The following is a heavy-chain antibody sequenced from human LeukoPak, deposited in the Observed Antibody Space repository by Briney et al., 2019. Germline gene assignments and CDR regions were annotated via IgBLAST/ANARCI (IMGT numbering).Heavy chain of an antibody. CDR3: ARATDPFYSSSGAI. CDR2: IYYSGST. CDR1: GGPISSGGYY. D-gene: IGHD6-13*01. Sequence: SETLSLTCTVSGGPISSGGYYWSRIRQHPGKGLEWIGYIYYSGSTYYNPSLKSRVTISVDTSKNHFSLKLSSVTAADTAVYYCARATDPFYSSSGAIWGQGTMVTVSS. J-gene: IGHJ3*02. V-gene: IGHV4-31*03.